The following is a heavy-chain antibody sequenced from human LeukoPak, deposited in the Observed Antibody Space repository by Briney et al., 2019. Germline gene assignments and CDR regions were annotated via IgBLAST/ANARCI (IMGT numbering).Heavy chain of an antibody. Sequence: GASVKVSCKASGGTFSSYAISWVRQAPGQGLEWMGGIIPIFGTANYAQKFQGRVTITADESTSTAYMELSSLRSEDTAVYYCARVRAGYCTSTSCYTGMDVWGQGTTVTVSS. CDR2: IIPIFGTA. D-gene: IGHD2-2*01. CDR1: GGTFSSYA. CDR3: ARVRAGYCTSTSCYTGMDV. V-gene: IGHV1-69*13. J-gene: IGHJ6*02.